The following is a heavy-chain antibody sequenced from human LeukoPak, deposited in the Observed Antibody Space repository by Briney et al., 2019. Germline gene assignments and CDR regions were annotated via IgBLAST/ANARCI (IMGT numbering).Heavy chain of an antibody. D-gene: IGHD3-10*01. J-gene: IGHJ6*03. CDR1: GYRFTNYW. Sequence: GESLKISCKGSGYRFTNYWIGWVRQMPGKGLEWMGIIYPGDSDTRYSPSFQGQVTISADKSISTAYLQWSGLKASDTAMYYCARSEQSYYYGSGSRYYYYYYYMDVWGKGTTVTVSS. CDR3: ARSEQSYYYGSGSRYYYYYYYMDV. CDR2: IYPGDSDT. V-gene: IGHV5-51*01.